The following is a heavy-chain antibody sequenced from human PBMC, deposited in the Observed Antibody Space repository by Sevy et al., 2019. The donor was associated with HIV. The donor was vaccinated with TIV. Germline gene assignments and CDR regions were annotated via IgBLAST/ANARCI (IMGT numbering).Heavy chain of an antibody. CDR2: INEDGSRL. J-gene: IGHJ4*02. CDR3: ARDRAYSALDY. Sequence: GGSLILSCVASGFTFSDSWMTWVRQAPGKGLERIAFINEDGSRLGYVDSVRGRFTISRENTKNSLYLQMNSLRAEDTAVYFCARDRAYSALDYWGQGTLVTVSS. V-gene: IGHV3-7*01. CDR1: GFTFSDSW. D-gene: IGHD5-18*01.